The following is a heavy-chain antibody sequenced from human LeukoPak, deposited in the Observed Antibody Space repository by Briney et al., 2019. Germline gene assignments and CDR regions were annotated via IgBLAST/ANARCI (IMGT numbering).Heavy chain of an antibody. CDR2: IYYSGST. CDR1: GGSISSYY. V-gene: IGHV4-59*01. J-gene: IGHJ6*03. Sequence: SETLSLTCTVSGGSISSYYWSWIRQPPGKGLEWIGYIYYSGSTNYNPSLKSRVTISVDTSKNQFSLKLSSVTAADTAVYYCARGAHGSSWYYYYYYMDVWGKGTTVTISS. CDR3: ARGAHGSSWYYYYYYMDV. D-gene: IGHD6-13*01.